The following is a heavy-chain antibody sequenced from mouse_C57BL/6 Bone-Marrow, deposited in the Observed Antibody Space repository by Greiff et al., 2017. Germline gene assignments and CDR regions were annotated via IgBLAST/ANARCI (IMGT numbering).Heavy chain of an antibody. CDR3: TGAGYGNHGVFDV. J-gene: IGHJ1*03. Sequence: EVKLEESGGGLVQPGGSMKLSCVASGFTFSNYWMNWVRQSPEKGLEWVAQIRLKSDNYATHYAESVKGRFTISRDDSKSSVYLQMNNLRAEDTGIYYCTGAGYGNHGVFDVWGTGTTVTVSS. CDR2: IRLKSDNYAT. D-gene: IGHD2-1*01. CDR1: GFTFSNYW. V-gene: IGHV6-3*01.